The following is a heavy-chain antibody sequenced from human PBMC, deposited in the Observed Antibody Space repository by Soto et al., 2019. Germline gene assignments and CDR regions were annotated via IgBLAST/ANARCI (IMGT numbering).Heavy chain of an antibody. CDR2: IFSNDEK. V-gene: IGHV2-26*01. CDR1: GFSLSNGGRG. Sequence: QVTLKESGPVLVKPTETLTLTCTVSGFSLSNGGRGVSWIRQPPGKALEWLAHIFSNDEKRFNTSLNSRLSISKGTSKSQGVLIMTNMDRVDTATYYCARPVDGGSSLTPALWFGARGQATLVTVSS. D-gene: IGHD2-2*01. CDR3: ARPVDGGSSLTPALWFGA. J-gene: IGHJ5*02.